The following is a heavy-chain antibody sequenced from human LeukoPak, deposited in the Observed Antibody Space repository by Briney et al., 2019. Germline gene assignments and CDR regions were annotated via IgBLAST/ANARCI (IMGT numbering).Heavy chain of an antibody. J-gene: IGHJ4*02. V-gene: IGHV3-23*01. Sequence: GGSLRLSCAASGFTFSSYAMSWVRQAPGKGLEWVSAISGSGGSIYYADSVKGRFTISRDNAKNSLYLQMNSLRAEDTAVYYCARAEGQWELPDYWGQGTLVTVSS. CDR1: GFTFSSYA. CDR3: ARAEGQWELPDY. D-gene: IGHD1-26*01. CDR2: ISGSGGSI.